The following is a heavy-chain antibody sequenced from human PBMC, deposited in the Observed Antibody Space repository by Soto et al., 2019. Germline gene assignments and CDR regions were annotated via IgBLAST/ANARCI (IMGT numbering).Heavy chain of an antibody. V-gene: IGHV1-18*01. Sequence: QVQLVQSGAEVKKPGASVKVSCKASGYTFTSYGISWVRQAPGQGLEWMGWISAYNGNTNYAQKLQGRVTMTTDTAXSXADMELGSLRSDDTAVYYCARDGARGENYYYYGMDVWGQGTTVTVSS. J-gene: IGHJ6*02. CDR1: GYTFTSYG. CDR2: ISAYNGNT. D-gene: IGHD3-16*01. CDR3: ARDGARGENYYYYGMDV.